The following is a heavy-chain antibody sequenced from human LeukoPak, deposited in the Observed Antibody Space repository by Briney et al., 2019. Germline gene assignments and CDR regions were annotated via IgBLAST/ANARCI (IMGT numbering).Heavy chain of an antibody. V-gene: IGHV4-59*08. Sequence: SETLSLTCTVSGGSISSYYWSWIRQPPGKGLEWIGYIYYSGSTNYNPSLKSRVTISVDTSKNQFSLKLSSVTAADTAVYYCARGYSGSYFPSYYYYYGMDVWGQGTTVTVSS. CDR3: ARGYSGSYFPSYYYYYGMDV. J-gene: IGHJ6*02. CDR2: IYYSGST. D-gene: IGHD1-26*01. CDR1: GGSISSYY.